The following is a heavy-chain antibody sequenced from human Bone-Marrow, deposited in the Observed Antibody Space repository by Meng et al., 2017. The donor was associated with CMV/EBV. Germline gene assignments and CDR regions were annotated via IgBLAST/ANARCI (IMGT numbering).Heavy chain of an antibody. J-gene: IGHJ6*02. CDR3: ARNTNPYVMAV. CDR2: IDWDDDK. CDR1: GFSLSTNGMR. V-gene: IGHV2-70D*14. Sequence: SGPTLVKPTQTLTLTCTFSGFSLSTNGMRVTWIRQPPGKALEWLARIDWDDDKFYSTSLKSRLTVSKDTSKNQVVLTMTNMDPVDTATYYCARNTNPYVMAVWGQRHTVHVSS. D-gene: IGHD2-8*01.